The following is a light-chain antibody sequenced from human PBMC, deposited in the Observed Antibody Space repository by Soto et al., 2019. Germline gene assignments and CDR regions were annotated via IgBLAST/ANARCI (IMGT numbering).Light chain of an antibody. Sequence: QSVLTQPPSASGTPGQRVTISCSGSSSNIGSNAVSWYQQLPGTAPKVLIYSNNQRPSGVPDRFSGSKSGTSASLAISGLQSEDDAEYYCCCCSYADSSSFRVLFGGGTQLTVL. V-gene: IGLV1-44*01. CDR2: SNN. CDR1: SSNIGSNA. CDR3: CCCSYADSSSFRVL. J-gene: IGLJ7*01.